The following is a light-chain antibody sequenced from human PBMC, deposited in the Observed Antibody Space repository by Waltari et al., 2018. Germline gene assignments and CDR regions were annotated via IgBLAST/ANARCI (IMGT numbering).Light chain of an antibody. J-gene: IGKJ1*01. CDR3: QQLNSYQWT. Sequence: IQLTQSPSSLSASVGDRVTITCRASQGISNYLAWYQQKPGKAPKLLIYAESTLQSGVPSRCIGSGSGTDFPLTISSLQPEEFATDYCQQLNSYQWTFGQGTKVEIK. CDR1: QGISNY. V-gene: IGKV1-9*01. CDR2: AES.